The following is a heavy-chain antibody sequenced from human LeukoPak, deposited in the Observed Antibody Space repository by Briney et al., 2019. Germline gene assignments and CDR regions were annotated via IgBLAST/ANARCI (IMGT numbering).Heavy chain of an antibody. J-gene: IGHJ4*02. V-gene: IGHV4-59*01. Sequence: MASETLSLTCTVSGGSISSYYWSWIRQPPGKGLEWIGYIYYSGSTNYNPSLKSRVTISVDTSKNQFSLKLSSVTAADTAVYYCARDLHPYDSSGYFDYWGQGTLVTVSS. CDR2: IYYSGST. CDR1: GGSISSYY. CDR3: ARDLHPYDSSGYFDY. D-gene: IGHD3-22*01.